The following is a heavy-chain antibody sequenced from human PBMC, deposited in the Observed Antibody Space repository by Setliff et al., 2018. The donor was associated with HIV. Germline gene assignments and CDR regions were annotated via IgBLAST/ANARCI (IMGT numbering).Heavy chain of an antibody. CDR1: GYTFTSYF. J-gene: IGHJ3*02. Sequence: ASVKVSCKAFGYTFTSYFLHWVRQAPGQGLEWLGIIDPNGGATNNAQKLQGRLTVTTDTSTGTLYMELSKLRSDDSAVYYCARAGGGATARAFDIWGQGTMVTVSS. CDR3: ARAGGGATARAFDI. V-gene: IGHV1-46*01. CDR2: IDPNGGAT. D-gene: IGHD3-10*01.